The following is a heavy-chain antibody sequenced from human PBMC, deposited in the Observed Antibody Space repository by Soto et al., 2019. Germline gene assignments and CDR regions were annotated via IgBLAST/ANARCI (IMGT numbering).Heavy chain of an antibody. D-gene: IGHD1-26*01. CDR2: ISYDGSNK. CDR1: GFTFSSYA. V-gene: IGHV3-30-3*01. J-gene: IGHJ3*02. CDR3: ARSGGGATHSYI. Sequence: QVQLVESGGGVVQPGRSLRLSCAASGFTFSSYAMHWVRQAPGKGLEWVAVISYDGSNKYYADSVKGRFTISRDNSKNTLYLQMNSLRAEDTAVYYCARSGGGATHSYIWGQRTMVTVSS.